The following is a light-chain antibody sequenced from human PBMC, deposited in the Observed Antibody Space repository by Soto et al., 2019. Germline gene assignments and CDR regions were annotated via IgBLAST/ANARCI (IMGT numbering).Light chain of an antibody. CDR1: GGIIRC. Sequence: DIHVTQWLHTGCLSVSCRLTLTSRPRGGIIRCVAWCKQELRKPPKLLIYKASRLESGVPSRFSGSGSGTEFTLTISSLQPDDFATYYCQQYNSYSATFGQGTKVDIK. V-gene: IGKV1-5*03. CDR3: QQYNSYSAT. CDR2: KAS. J-gene: IGKJ1*01.